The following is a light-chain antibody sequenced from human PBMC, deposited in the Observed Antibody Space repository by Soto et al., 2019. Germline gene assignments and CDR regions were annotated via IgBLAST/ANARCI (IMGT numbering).Light chain of an antibody. V-gene: IGKV3-20*01. CDR3: QQYGSSPWT. CDR1: QSVTGSY. Sequence: EIVLTQSPGTLSLSPGERATLSCRASQSVTGSYLAWYQQKPGQAPRLFIYGASNRATGIPDRFSGSGSGTDFTLTISRLEPEDFAVYYCQQYGSSPWTFGQGTKVEIK. J-gene: IGKJ1*01. CDR2: GAS.